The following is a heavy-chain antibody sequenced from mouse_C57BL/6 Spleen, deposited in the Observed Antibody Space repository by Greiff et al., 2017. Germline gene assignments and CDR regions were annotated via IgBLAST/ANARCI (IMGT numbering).Heavy chain of an antibody. D-gene: IGHD2-4*01. J-gene: IGHJ2*01. CDR1: GFTFSDYY. CDR3: ARHDYGYFDY. Sequence: EVKVVESGGGLVQPGGSLKLSCAASGFTFSDYYMYWVRQTPEKRLEWVAYISNGGGSTYYPDTVKGRFTISRDNAKNTLYLQMSRLKSEDTAMYYCARHDYGYFDYGGQGTTLTVSS. CDR2: ISNGGGST. V-gene: IGHV5-12*01.